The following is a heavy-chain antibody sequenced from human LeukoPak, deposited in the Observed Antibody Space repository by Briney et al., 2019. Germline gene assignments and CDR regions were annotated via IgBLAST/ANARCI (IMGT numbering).Heavy chain of an antibody. CDR1: GFTFSSYG. CDR2: IWYDGSNK. J-gene: IGHJ3*01. V-gene: IGHV3-33*01. D-gene: IGHD4-17*01. CDR3: TRDPNGDYIGAFDF. Sequence: GRSLRLSCAASGFTFSSYGMHWVRQAPGKGLEWVAVIWYDGSNKYYADSVKGRFTISRDNSKNTLYLQMNSLRAEDTAVYYCTRDPNGDYIGAFDFWDQGTLVIVSS.